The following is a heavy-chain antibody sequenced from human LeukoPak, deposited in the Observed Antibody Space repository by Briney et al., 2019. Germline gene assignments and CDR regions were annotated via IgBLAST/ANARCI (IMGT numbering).Heavy chain of an antibody. CDR2: IYSGGST. J-gene: IGHJ6*02. Sequence: GGSLRLSCAASGFTVSSNYMSWVRQAPGKGLEWVSVIYSGGSTYYADSVKGRFTISGDNSKNTLYLQMNSLRAEDTAVYYCARDNPNYYGSGSYSPTWYYGMDVWGQGTTVTVSS. V-gene: IGHV3-53*01. CDR3: ARDNPNYYGSGSYSPTWYYGMDV. D-gene: IGHD3-10*01. CDR1: GFTVSSNY.